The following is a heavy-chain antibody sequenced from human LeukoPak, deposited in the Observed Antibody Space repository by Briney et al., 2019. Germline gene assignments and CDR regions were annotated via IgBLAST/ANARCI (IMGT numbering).Heavy chain of an antibody. Sequence: GRSLRLSCAASGFNFSSHAMHWVRQAPGKGLEWVAVISYHGIDRYYADSVKGRFTISRDNSNSTLYMQMNSLGTEDTAVYVCARAVFDKNLDYWGQGVLVTVSS. CDR1: GFNFSSHA. V-gene: IGHV3-30*04. D-gene: IGHD3-10*02. CDR3: ARAVFDKNLDY. J-gene: IGHJ4*02. CDR2: ISYHGIDR.